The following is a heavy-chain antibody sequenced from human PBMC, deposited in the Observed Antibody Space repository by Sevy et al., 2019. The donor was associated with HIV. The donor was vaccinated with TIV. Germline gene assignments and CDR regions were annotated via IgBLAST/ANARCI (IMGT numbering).Heavy chain of an antibody. CDR3: AEDVYRRSYFDY. V-gene: IGHV3-30*02. Sequence: GGSLRLSCAASGFTFSSYGMHWVRQAPGKGLEWVAFIRYDGSNKYYAASVKGRFTISRDNSKNTLYLQMNSLRAEDTAVYYCAEDVYRRSYFDYWGQGTLVTVSS. J-gene: IGHJ4*02. CDR2: IRYDGSNK. CDR1: GFTFSSYG.